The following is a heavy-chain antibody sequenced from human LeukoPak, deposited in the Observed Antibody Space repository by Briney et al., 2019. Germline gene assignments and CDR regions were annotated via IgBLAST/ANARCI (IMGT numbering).Heavy chain of an antibody. CDR1: GFTFSSYS. J-gene: IGHJ4*02. V-gene: IGHV3-66*02. CDR2: IYSGGST. Sequence: GGSLRLSCAASGFTFSSYSMNWVRQAPGKGLEWVSVIYSGGSTYYADSVKGRFTISRDNSKNTLYLQMNSLRAEDTAVYYCARAAYSYGPVGYWGQGTLVTVSS. CDR3: ARAAYSYGPVGY. D-gene: IGHD5-18*01.